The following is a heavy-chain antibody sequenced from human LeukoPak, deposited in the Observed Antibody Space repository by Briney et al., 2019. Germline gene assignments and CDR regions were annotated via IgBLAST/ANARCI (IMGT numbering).Heavy chain of an antibody. V-gene: IGHV3-11*06. J-gene: IGHJ4*02. Sequence: SVKGRFTISRDNAKNSLYLQMQSLRDEDTAVYYCARRYSGSLRYFDYWGQGTLVAVSS. D-gene: IGHD1-26*01. CDR3: ARRYSGSLRYFDY.